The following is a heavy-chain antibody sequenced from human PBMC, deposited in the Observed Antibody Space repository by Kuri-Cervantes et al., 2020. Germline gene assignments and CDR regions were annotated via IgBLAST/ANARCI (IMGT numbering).Heavy chain of an antibody. V-gene: IGHV4-59*12. CDR3: AREDTRRTLDS. D-gene: IGHD5-18*01. CDR2: IYYSGST. CDR1: GGSISSYY. Sequence: SETLSLTCTVSGGSISSYYWSWIRQPPGKGLEWIGYIYYSGSTNYNPSLKSRVTISVDTSKNQFSLKLSSVTAADTAVYYCAREDTRRTLDSWGQGTLVTVSS. J-gene: IGHJ4*02.